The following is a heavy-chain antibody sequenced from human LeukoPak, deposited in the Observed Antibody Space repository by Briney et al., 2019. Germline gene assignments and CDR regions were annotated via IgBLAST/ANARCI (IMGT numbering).Heavy chain of an antibody. D-gene: IGHD6-19*01. Sequence: GASVKVSCKASGYTFTSHGTSWVRQAPGQGLEWMGWISAYNGNTNYAQKLQGRVTMTTDTSTSTAYMELRSLRSDGTAAYYCARYSSGWYHFDSWGQGTLVTVSS. CDR2: ISAYNGNT. CDR1: GYTFTSHG. V-gene: IGHV1-18*01. CDR3: ARYSSGWYHFDS. J-gene: IGHJ4*02.